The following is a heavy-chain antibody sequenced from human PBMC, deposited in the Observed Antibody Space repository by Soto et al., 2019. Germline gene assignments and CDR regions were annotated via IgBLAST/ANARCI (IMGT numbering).Heavy chain of an antibody. CDR3: AKCSVGTVRTSGWCNWFDP. J-gene: IGHJ5*02. Sequence: EVRLLESGGGLAQPGGSRRLSCAASGFTFSSSAMNWVRQAPGKGLEWVSSIRVGGGDTFYADSVRGRFTVSRDISRNTLYLQMNSLTAEDTAIYYCAKCSVGTVRTSGWCNWFDPWGQGNVVTVSS. CDR1: GFTFSSSA. CDR2: IRVGGGDT. V-gene: IGHV3-23*01. D-gene: IGHD6-19*01.